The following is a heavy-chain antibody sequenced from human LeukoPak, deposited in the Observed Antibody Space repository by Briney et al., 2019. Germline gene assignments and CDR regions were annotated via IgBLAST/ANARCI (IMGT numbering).Heavy chain of an antibody. D-gene: IGHD2-2*01. CDR3: ARDPRYRSSTSCGP. CDR1: GGSISSSSYY. V-gene: IGHV4-39*07. Sequence: SETLSLTCTVSGGSISSSSYYWGWIRQPPGKGLEWIGSIYYSGSTYYNPSLKSRVTISVDTSKNQFSLKLSSVTAADTPVYYCARDPRYRSSTSCGPWGQGTLVTVSS. CDR2: IYYSGST. J-gene: IGHJ5*02.